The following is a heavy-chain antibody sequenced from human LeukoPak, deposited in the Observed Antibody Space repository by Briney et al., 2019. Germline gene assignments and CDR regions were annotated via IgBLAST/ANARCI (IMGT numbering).Heavy chain of an antibody. J-gene: IGHJ4*02. CDR2: ISSNGGST. Sequence: GGSLRLSCAASGFTFSRYAMHWVRQAPGKGLEYVSAISSNGGSTFYANSVKGRFTISRDNSKNTLYLQMGSLRAEDMAVYYCARGVNSFDYWGQGTLVTVSS. CDR1: GFTFSRYA. D-gene: IGHD2/OR15-2a*01. CDR3: ARGVNSFDY. V-gene: IGHV3-64*01.